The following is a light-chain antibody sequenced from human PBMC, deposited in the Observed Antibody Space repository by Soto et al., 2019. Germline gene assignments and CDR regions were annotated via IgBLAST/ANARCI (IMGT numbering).Light chain of an antibody. V-gene: IGLV2-14*01. CDR1: SSDVAAYNY. J-gene: IGLJ2*01. CDR3: SSYTGSNTLVV. CDR2: EVS. Sequence: QSVLTQPASVSGSPGQSITISCTETSSDVAAYNYVSWYQQHPGKAPKLMIYEVSKRPSGVSNRFSGSKSGNAASLTISGLQPEDEAEYYCSSYTGSNTLVVFGGGTKLTVL.